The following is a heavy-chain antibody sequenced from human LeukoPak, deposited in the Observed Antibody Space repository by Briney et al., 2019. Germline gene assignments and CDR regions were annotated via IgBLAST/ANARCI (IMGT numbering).Heavy chain of an antibody. D-gene: IGHD3-10*01. CDR1: GGAIRSTSYY. CDR3: ARHSEYYSGSGSASGYFDY. J-gene: IGHJ4*02. Sequence: SETLSLTCSVSGGAIRSTSYYWGWIRQPPGKGLEWIGTIYYDGTTYYNPSLKSRVTISVDTSTNQFSLKLISVTAADTAVYYCARHSEYYSGSGSASGYFDYWGQGTLVTVSS. CDR2: IYYDGTT. V-gene: IGHV4-39*01.